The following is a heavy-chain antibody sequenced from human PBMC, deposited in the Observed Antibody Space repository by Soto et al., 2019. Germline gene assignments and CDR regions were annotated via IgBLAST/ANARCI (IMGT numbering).Heavy chain of an antibody. CDR3: AKRRLTEHSLVLGNWLES. CDR1: GFTFSNYA. J-gene: IGHJ5*01. V-gene: IGHV3-23*01. D-gene: IGHD6-19*01. CDR2: INGGGYNT. Sequence: EVQLLESGGGLVQPGGSLRLSCAASGFTFSNYAMSWFRQAPVKGLEWVSAINGGGYNTYYADSVKGLFSISRYDSKYMVSLQINSLRAEDTAIYYCAKRRLTEHSLVLGNWLESWGQGTLVTVSS.